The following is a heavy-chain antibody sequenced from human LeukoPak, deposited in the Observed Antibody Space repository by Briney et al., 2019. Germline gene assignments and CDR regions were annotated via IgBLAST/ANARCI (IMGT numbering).Heavy chain of an antibody. Sequence: SETLSLTCTVSGGSISSYYWSWIRQPPGKGLEWIGDIYYSGSTNYNPSLKSRVTITVDTSKNQFSLKLSSVTAADTAVYYCARGRIAVAGTKNYFDYWGQGTLVTVSS. J-gene: IGHJ4*02. CDR3: ARGRIAVAGTKNYFDY. CDR1: GGSISSYY. CDR2: IYYSGST. V-gene: IGHV4-59*01. D-gene: IGHD6-19*01.